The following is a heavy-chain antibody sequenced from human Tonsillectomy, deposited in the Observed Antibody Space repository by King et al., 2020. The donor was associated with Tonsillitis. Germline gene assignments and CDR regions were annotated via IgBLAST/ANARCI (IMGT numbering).Heavy chain of an antibody. D-gene: IGHD3-22*01. CDR2: ISSRYNTI. CDR1: GFTFSTYI. V-gene: IGHV3-48*04. Sequence: VQLVESGGGLVQPGGSLRLSCAASGFTFSTYIMNWVRQAPGRGLEWVSYISSRYNTIYYADSVKGRFTISRDNAKNSLYLQMNSLRAEDTAVYYCTREYYYGVSGYYDESEKSAGGSERCLLSASAVSPQDPSAFPLAPCFRSTSGGTAALGCVVKDYF. J-gene: IGHJ1*01. CDR3: TREYYYGVSGYYDESEKSAGGSERCLLSASAVSPQDPSAFPLAPCFRSTSGGTAALGCVVKDYF.